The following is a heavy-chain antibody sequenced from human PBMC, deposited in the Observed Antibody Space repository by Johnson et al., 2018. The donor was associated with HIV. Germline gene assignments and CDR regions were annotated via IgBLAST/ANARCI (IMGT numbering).Heavy chain of an antibody. V-gene: IGHV3-30*04. J-gene: IGHJ3*02. CDR3: ARELGYSSSNDAFDI. CDR2: ISYDGSNK. CDR1: GFTFSSYA. D-gene: IGHD6-13*01. Sequence: QVQLVESRGVLVQPGGSLRLSCAASGFTFSSYAMHWVRQAPGKGLEWVAVISYDGSNKYDADSVKGRFTISRDNSKNTLYLQMNSLRAEDTAVYYCARELGYSSSNDAFDIWGQGTMVTVSS.